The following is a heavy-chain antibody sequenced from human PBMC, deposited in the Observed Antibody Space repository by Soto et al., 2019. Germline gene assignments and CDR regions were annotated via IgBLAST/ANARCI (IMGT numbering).Heavy chain of an antibody. CDR1: GYTLTELS. Sequence: GASVKVSCKVSGYTLTELSMHWVRQAPGKGLEWMGGFDHEDGETIYAQKFQVRVTMTEDTSTDTADMELNSLRSEDTAVYYCATVYQTDYYDRSGYYYPYFDYWGQGTLVTVSS. J-gene: IGHJ4*02. CDR2: FDHEDGET. D-gene: IGHD3-22*01. V-gene: IGHV1-24*01. CDR3: ATVYQTDYYDRSGYYYPYFDY.